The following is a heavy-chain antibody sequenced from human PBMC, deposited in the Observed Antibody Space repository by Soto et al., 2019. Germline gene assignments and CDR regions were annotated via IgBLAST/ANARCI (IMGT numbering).Heavy chain of an antibody. CDR1: GGSISSYY. CDR2: IYYSGST. Sequence: SETLSLTCTVSGGSISSYYWSWIRQPPGKGLEWIGYIYYSGSTNYNPSLKSRVTISVDTSKNQFSLKLSSVTAADTAVYYCARLIVATGSIAFDIWGQGTMVTVSS. V-gene: IGHV4-59*01. D-gene: IGHD5-12*01. J-gene: IGHJ3*02. CDR3: ARLIVATGSIAFDI.